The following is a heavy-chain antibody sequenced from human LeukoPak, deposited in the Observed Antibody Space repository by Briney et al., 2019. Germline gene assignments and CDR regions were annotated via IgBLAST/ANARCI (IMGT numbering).Heavy chain of an antibody. J-gene: IGHJ4*02. V-gene: IGHV1-2*02. Sequence: ASVKVSCKASGYTFTGYYMHWLRQAPGQGLEWMGWINPNSGGTNYAQKFQGRVTMTRDTSISTAYMELSRMRSDDTAVYYCARTSSSWLFYFDYWGQGTLVTVSS. CDR3: ARTSSSWLFYFDY. CDR1: GYTFTGYY. CDR2: INPNSGGT. D-gene: IGHD6-13*01.